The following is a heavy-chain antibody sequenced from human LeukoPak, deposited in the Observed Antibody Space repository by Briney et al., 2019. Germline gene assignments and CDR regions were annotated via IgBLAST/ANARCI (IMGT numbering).Heavy chain of an antibody. Sequence: SQTLSLTCTVSGGSISSGGYYWSWIRQPPGKGLEWIGYIYHSGSTYYNPSLKSRVTISVDRSKNQFSLKLSSVTAADTAVYYCARGILSWDSGYYYVDVWGKGTTVTVSS. CDR3: ARGILSWDSGYYYVDV. CDR2: IYHSGST. V-gene: IGHV4-30-2*01. CDR1: GGSISSGGYY. J-gene: IGHJ6*03. D-gene: IGHD1-26*01.